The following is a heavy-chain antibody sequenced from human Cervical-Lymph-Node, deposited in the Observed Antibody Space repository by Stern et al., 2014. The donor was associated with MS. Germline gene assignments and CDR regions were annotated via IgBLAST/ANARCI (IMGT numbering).Heavy chain of an antibody. CDR3: ARAQSYYDLSGYYVYYFDH. J-gene: IGHJ4*02. Sequence: EVQLVESGGGLVQPGGSLRLSCAASGFSVSSKYMSCVRQAPGKGLQWVSLIDIGGTTYYADSVKGSFAVSRDDSKNTLYLQMNSLRAEDTAVYYCARAQSYYDLSGYYVYYFDHWGQGTLVTVSS. CDR1: GFSVSSKY. D-gene: IGHD3-22*01. V-gene: IGHV3-66*01. CDR2: IDIGGTT.